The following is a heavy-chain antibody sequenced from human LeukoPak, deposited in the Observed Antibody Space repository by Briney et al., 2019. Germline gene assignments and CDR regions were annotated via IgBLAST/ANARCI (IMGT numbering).Heavy chain of an antibody. J-gene: IGHJ3*02. V-gene: IGHV4-39*01. D-gene: IGHD3-3*01. CDR2: IYYSGST. CDR1: GGSISSSSYY. CDR3: ARRANDFWSGYYMEAFDI. Sequence: SETLSLTCTVSGGSISSSSYYWGWIRQPPGKGLEWIGSIYYSGSTYYNPSLKSRVTISVDTSKNQFSLKLSSVTAADTAVYYCARRANDFWSGYYMEAFDIWGQGTMVTVSS.